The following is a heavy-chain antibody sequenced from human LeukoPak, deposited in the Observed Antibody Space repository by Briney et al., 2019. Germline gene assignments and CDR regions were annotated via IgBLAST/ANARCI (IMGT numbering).Heavy chain of an antibody. D-gene: IGHD2-2*01. CDR3: ARVRRSHCSSTSCYRTYYYYYYGMDV. CDR2: IIPILGIA. V-gene: IGHV1-69*04. Sequence: ASVKVSCKASGGTFSSYAISWVRQAPGQGLEWMGRIIPILGIANYAQKFQGRVTITADKSTSTAYMELSSLRSEDTAVYYCARVRRSHCSSTSCYRTYYYYYYGMDVWGQGTTVTVSS. J-gene: IGHJ6*02. CDR1: GGTFSSYA.